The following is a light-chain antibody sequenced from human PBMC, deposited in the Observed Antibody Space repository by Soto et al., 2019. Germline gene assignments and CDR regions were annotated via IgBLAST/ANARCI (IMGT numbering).Light chain of an antibody. Sequence: DIQLTQSPSSLSASVGDRVTITCRASQSISSYLNWYQQKPGKAPTPLIHAASRLQSGVPSRFSGSGSGTDFTLTISSLQPEDFATYYCQQSYSTLYTFGQGTKVDIK. J-gene: IGKJ2*01. V-gene: IGKV1-39*01. CDR3: QQSYSTLYT. CDR2: AAS. CDR1: QSISSY.